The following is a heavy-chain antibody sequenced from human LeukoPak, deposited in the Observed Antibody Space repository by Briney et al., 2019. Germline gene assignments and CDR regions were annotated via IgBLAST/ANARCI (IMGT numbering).Heavy chain of an antibody. Sequence: PGGSLRLSCAASGFTFSSYGMHWVRQAPGKGLEWVAVISYDGSNKYYADSVKGRFTISRDNSKNTLYLQMNSLRAEDTAVYYCAKDCGSSWYEYAFDIWGQGTMVTVSS. CDR3: AKDCGSSWYEYAFDI. CDR1: GFTFSSYG. CDR2: ISYDGSNK. D-gene: IGHD6-13*01. V-gene: IGHV3-30*18. J-gene: IGHJ3*02.